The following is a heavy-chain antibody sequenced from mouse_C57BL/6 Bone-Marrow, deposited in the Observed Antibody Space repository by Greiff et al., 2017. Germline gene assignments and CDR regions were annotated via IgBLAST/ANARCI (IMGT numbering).Heavy chain of an antibody. CDR3: ARDYGTAYYAVDY. Sequence: QVQLQQPVAELVMPGASVKLSCKASGYNFNSYWMHWVKQRPGQGLEWIGGIDPADSYTKYNQKFKGKATLTVDTSSSTAYMQLSSLTSEDPAVYYCARDYGTAYYAVDYWGQGTSVTVSS. J-gene: IGHJ4*01. CDR2: IDPADSYT. D-gene: IGHD2-4*01. V-gene: IGHV1-69*01. CDR1: GYNFNSYW.